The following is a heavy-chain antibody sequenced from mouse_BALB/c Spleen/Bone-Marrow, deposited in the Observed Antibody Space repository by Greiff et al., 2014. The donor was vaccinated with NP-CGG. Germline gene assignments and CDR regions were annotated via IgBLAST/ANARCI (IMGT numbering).Heavy chain of an antibody. V-gene: IGHV3-2*02. D-gene: IGHD2-4*01. CDR1: GYSITRDYA. J-gene: IGHJ3*01. CDR3: ARSSSYDYDVGFAY. CDR2: ISYSGST. Sequence: EVKLMESGPGLVKPSQSLSLTCIVTGYSITRDYAWNWIRQFPGNKLEWMGYISYSGSTTYNPSLESRFSITRDTSKNQFFLQLNSVTTEDTATYYCARSSSYDYDVGFAYWGQGTLVTVSA.